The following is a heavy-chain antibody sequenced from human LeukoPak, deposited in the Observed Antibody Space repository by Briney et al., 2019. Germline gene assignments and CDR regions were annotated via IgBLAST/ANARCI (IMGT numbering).Heavy chain of an antibody. CDR1: GFTFSSYT. CDR2: ISAVSTYI. J-gene: IGHJ6*03. V-gene: IGHV3-21*01. Sequence: GGSLRLSCAASGFTFSSYTIHWVRQAPGKGLEWVSSISAVSTYIYYADSVEGRFTISRDNVEKAAYLELSGLTAHDTAIYYCARGGIAGRPVYYYYMDVWGKGTTVTVSS. D-gene: IGHD6-6*01. CDR3: ARGGIAGRPVYYYYMDV.